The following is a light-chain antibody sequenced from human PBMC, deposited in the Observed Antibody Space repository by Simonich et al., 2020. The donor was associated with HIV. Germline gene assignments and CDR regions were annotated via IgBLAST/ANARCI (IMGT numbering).Light chain of an antibody. V-gene: IGLV2-23*01. J-gene: IGLJ3*02. CDR3: CSYAGSYTWV. CDR1: SSDVGSYNL. CDR2: EGN. Sequence: QSALTQPASVSGSPGQSITISCTGTSSDVGSYNLVSWYQQHPGKAPKLMIYEGNKRPSGVSNRFSGSKSGNMASLTISGLQAEDEADYYCCSYAGSYTWVFGGGTKLTIL.